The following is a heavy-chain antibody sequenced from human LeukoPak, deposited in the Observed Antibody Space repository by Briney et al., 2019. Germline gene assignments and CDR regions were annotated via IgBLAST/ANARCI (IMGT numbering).Heavy chain of an antibody. CDR2: ISGSGGST. J-gene: IGHJ4*02. D-gene: IGHD3-10*01. Sequence: PGGSLRLSCAASGFTFDDYAMHWVRQAPGKGLEWVSAISGSGGSTYYADSVKGRFTISRDNSKNTLYLQMNSLRADDTAVYYCAKDNLRGVTGLNWGQGTLVTVSS. CDR3: AKDNLRGVTGLN. V-gene: IGHV3-23*01. CDR1: GFTFDDYA.